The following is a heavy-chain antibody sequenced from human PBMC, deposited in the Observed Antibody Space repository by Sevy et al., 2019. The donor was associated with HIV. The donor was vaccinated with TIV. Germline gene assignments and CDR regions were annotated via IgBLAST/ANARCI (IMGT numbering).Heavy chain of an antibody. CDR1: GGSISSYY. V-gene: IGHV4-4*07. J-gene: IGHJ3*02. CDR2: IYTSGST. Sequence: SETLSLTCTVSGGSISSYYWSWIRQPAGKGLEWIGRIYTSGSTNYNPSLKSRVTMSVDTSKNQFSLKLSSVTAADTAVYYCARDRRGGYCSRTSCYGDDAFDIWGQGTMVTVSS. CDR3: ARDRRGGYCSRTSCYGDDAFDI. D-gene: IGHD2-2*01.